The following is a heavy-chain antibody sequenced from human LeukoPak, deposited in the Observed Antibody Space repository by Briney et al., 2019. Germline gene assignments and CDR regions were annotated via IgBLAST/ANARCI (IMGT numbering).Heavy chain of an antibody. D-gene: IGHD7-27*01. CDR1: GGSITRNTYH. CDR3: ARLGTDWGFLFDS. CDR2: IYYSGST. V-gene: IGHV4-39*01. J-gene: IGHJ4*02. Sequence: SETLSLTCTVSGGSITRNTYHCGWVRQPPGKGLEWIGTIYYSGSTYYNQSLRGRVALSVDTSKNQFSLKLTSVTAADTAMYYCARLGTDWGFLFDSWGQGTLVTVSS.